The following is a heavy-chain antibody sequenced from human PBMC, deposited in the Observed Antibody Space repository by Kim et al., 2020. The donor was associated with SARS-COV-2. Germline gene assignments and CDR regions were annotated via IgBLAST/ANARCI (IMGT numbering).Heavy chain of an antibody. CDR2: IYYSGST. CDR1: GGSISSGGYY. Sequence: SETLSLTCTVSGGSISSGGYYWSWIRQHPGKGLEWIGYIYYSGSTYYNPSLKSRVTISVDTSKNQFSLKLSSVTAADTAVYYCARSRLEYYGSGSYSLNYYYYYYMDVWGKGTTVTVSS. J-gene: IGHJ6*03. V-gene: IGHV4-31*03. D-gene: IGHD3-10*01. CDR3: ARSRLEYYGSGSYSLNYYYYYYMDV.